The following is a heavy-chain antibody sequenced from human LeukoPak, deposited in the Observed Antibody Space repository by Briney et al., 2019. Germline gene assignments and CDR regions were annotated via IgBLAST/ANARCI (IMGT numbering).Heavy chain of an antibody. CDR1: GASVSSGDYQ. CDR3: ARGTPYDYVWGNYDY. CDR2: IYHSGSS. V-gene: IGHV4-61*08. Sequence: SETLSLGCTVSGASVSSGDYQWSWIRQPPGKGLEWIGFIYHSGSSHYNPSLKSRVTMSVDTSKNQFSLNLNSVTAVDTAVYFCARGTPYDYVWGNYDYWGQGTLVTVSP. D-gene: IGHD3-16*01. J-gene: IGHJ4*02.